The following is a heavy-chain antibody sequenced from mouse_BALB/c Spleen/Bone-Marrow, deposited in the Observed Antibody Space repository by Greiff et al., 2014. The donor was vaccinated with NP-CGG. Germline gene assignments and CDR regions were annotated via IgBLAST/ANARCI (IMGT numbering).Heavy chain of an antibody. CDR3: ARDYSGNFDF. Sequence: EVMLVESGGGLVQPGGSLRLSCTTSGFTFTDYFMTWVRQPPGKALEWLGFIRNKPNGYTTEYNPSVKGRFTISRDNSQGILYLQMNTLRAEDSAIYYCARDYSGNFDFWGQGTTLTVSS. V-gene: IGHV7-3*02. CDR2: IRNKPNGYTT. J-gene: IGHJ2*01. CDR1: GFTFTDYF.